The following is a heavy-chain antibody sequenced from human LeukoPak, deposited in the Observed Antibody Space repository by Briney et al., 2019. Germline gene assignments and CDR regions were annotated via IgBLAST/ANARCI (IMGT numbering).Heavy chain of an antibody. CDR2: ISSSSSYI. D-gene: IGHD1-26*01. Sequence: PGGSLRLSCAASGFTFSSYSMNWVRQAPGKGLEWVSSISSSSSYIYYADSVKGRFTISRDNAKNSLYLQMNSLRAEDTAVYYCASKGLVGAMAAFDYWGQRTLVTVSS. V-gene: IGHV3-21*01. J-gene: IGHJ4*02. CDR1: GFTFSSYS. CDR3: ASKGLVGAMAAFDY.